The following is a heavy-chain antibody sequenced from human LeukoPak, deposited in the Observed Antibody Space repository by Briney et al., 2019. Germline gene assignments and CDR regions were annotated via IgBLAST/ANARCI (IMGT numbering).Heavy chain of an antibody. Sequence: GASVKVSCKASGLIFTKYGISWVRQAPGQGLEWVGWISGYNGDTNYAQKLQGRVTMTIDTSTTTAYMELRSLRSDDTAFYYCARDPSNTSGWKTWFDTWGQGTLVTVSS. CDR3: ARDPSNTSGWKTWFDT. CDR2: ISGYNGDT. V-gene: IGHV1-18*01. J-gene: IGHJ5*02. CDR1: GLIFTKYG. D-gene: IGHD6-19*01.